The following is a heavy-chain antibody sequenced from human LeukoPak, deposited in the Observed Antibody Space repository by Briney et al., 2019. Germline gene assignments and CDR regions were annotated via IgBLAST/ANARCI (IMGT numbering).Heavy chain of an antibody. CDR3: AKDWVASSWFNWFDP. J-gene: IGHJ5*02. V-gene: IGHV3-43*02. CDR2: ISGDGGST. D-gene: IGHD6-13*01. Sequence: PGGSLRLSCAASGFAFDDYAMHWVRQAPGTGLEWVSLISGDGGSTYYADSVKGRFTISRDNSKNTLYLQMNSLRAEDTAVYYCAKDWVASSWFNWFDPWGQGTLVTVSS. CDR1: GFAFDDYA.